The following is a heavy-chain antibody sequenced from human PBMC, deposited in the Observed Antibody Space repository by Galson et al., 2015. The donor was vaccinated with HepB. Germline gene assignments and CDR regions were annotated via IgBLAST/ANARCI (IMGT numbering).Heavy chain of an antibody. J-gene: IGHJ4*02. CDR2: INAGNGNT. D-gene: IGHD6-19*01. CDR1: GYTFTSYA. Sequence: SVKVSCKASGYTFTSYAMHWVRQAPGQRLEWMGWINAGNGNTKYSQKFQGRVTITRDTSASTAYMELSSLRSEDTAVYYCASSLAVAGPFDYWGQGTLVTVSS. V-gene: IGHV1-3*01. CDR3: ASSLAVAGPFDY.